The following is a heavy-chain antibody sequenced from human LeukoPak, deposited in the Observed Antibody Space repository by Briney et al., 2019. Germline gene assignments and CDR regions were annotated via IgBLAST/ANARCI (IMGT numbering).Heavy chain of an antibody. CDR1: GFTFSSYG. D-gene: IGHD5-18*01. V-gene: IGHV3-30*02. J-gene: IGHJ4*02. Sequence: GGSLRLSCAASGFTFSSYGMHWVRQAPGKGLEWVAFIRYDGSNKYYADSVKGRFTISRDNSKNTLYLQMNSLRAEDTAVYYCAKDFGYSYPRYYFVYWGQGTLVTVSS. CDR3: AKDFGYSYPRYYFVY. CDR2: IRYDGSNK.